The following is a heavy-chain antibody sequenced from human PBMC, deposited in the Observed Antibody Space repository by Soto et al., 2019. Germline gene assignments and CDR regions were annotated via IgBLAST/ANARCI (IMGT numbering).Heavy chain of an antibody. V-gene: IGHV3-30-3*01. Sequence: LSLSWAACGLTFSSYAMDWVRQAPGKGLEWVGVISYDGSNKYYADSVKGRFTISRDNSKNTLYLQMNSLRAEDTAVYYCAVPPKRSSWYHCYFGKDVWGQGTTVTDS. D-gene: IGHD6-13*01. CDR1: GLTFSSYA. CDR3: AVPPKRSSWYHCYFGKDV. CDR2: ISYDGSNK. J-gene: IGHJ6*02.